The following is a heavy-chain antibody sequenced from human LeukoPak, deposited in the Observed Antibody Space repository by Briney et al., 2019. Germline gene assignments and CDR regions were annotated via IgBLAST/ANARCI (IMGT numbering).Heavy chain of an antibody. CDR1: GYSFTSYW. Sequence: GESLKISCKGSGYSFTSYWIGWVRQMPGKGLEWMGIIYPGDSDTRYSPSFQGQVTISADKSISTAYLQWSSLKASDTAMYYCARRDPYCGGDCGAFFDIWGQGTMVTVSS. J-gene: IGHJ3*02. V-gene: IGHV5-51*01. D-gene: IGHD2-21*02. CDR2: IYPGDSDT. CDR3: ARRDPYCGGDCGAFFDI.